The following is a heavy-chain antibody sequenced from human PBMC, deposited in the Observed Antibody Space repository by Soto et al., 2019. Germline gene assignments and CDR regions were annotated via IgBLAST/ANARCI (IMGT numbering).Heavy chain of an antibody. Sequence: VRLSGAACGGTLSNYGRRWVRQAPGKGLEWVSTISGGGDSAYYADSVKGRFTISRDNSKNTLYLQMNSLRAEDTAVYYCAKDPVAGTSVYWGQGTLVTVSS. J-gene: IGHJ4*02. D-gene: IGHD6-19*01. V-gene: IGHV3-23*01. CDR1: GGTLSNYG. CDR2: ISGGGDSA. CDR3: AKDPVAGTSVY.